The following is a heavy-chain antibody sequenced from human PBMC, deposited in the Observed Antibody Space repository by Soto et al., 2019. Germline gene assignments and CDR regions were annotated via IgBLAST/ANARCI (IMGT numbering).Heavy chain of an antibody. CDR2: ISYDGSNK. J-gene: IGHJ5*02. D-gene: IGHD4-17*01. CDR1: GFTFSNYG. Sequence: GGSLRLSCAASGFTFSNYGMHWVRQAPGKGLEWVAVISYDGSNKYYADSVKGRFTISRDNSKNTLYLQMNSLRAEDTAVYYCAKDALPHSPYGDYNWFDPWGQGTLVTVSS. V-gene: IGHV3-30*18. CDR3: AKDALPHSPYGDYNWFDP.